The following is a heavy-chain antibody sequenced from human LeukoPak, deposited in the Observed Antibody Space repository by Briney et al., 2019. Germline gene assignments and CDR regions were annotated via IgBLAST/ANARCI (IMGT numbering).Heavy chain of an antibody. V-gene: IGHV3-30*04. Sequence: GGSLRLSCAASGFTFSSYAMHWVRQAPGKGLEWVAVISYDGSNKYYADSVKGRFTISRDNSKNTLYLQMNSLRAEDTAVYYCARGIDYWGRGTLVTVSS. CDR2: ISYDGSNK. CDR1: GFTFSSYA. CDR3: ARGIDY. J-gene: IGHJ4*02.